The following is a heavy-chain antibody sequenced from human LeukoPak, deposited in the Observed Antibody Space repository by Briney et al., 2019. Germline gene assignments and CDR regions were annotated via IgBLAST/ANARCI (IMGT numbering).Heavy chain of an antibody. CDR3: AKSTTVTQRGYFDY. Sequence: GGSLRLSCAASGFTFSSYGMPWVRQAPAKGLEWVAIISYDGSNKYYADSVKGRFTISRDNSKNTLYLQMNSLRAEDTAVYYCAKSTTVTQRGYFDYWGQGTLVTVSS. J-gene: IGHJ4*02. CDR2: ISYDGSNK. D-gene: IGHD4-17*01. CDR1: GFTFSSYG. V-gene: IGHV3-30*18.